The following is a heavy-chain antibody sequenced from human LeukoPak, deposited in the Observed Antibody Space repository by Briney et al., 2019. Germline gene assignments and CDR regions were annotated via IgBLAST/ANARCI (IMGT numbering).Heavy chain of an antibody. CDR3: AKVANYYYGSESYYFFEH. CDR2: IRYEGSQ. CDR1: GFTFSRYD. J-gene: IGHJ4*02. V-gene: IGHV3-30*02. D-gene: IGHD3-10*01. Sequence: GGSLRLSCAACGFTFSRYDMRGVRQPRGRGGEGVAFIRYEGSQYYVESVKGRFTISRDNAQNSLYLQMNSLRVEDTAVYYCAKVANYYYGSESYYFFEHWGQGTPVTASS.